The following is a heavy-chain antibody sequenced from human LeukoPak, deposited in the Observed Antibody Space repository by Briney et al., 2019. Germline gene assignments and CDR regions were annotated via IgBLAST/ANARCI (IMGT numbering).Heavy chain of an antibody. CDR2: IYYSGSI. Sequence: SETLSLTCTVSGGSISSGGYYWSWIRQHPGKGLEWIGYIYYSGSIYYNPSLKSRVTISVDTSKNQFSLKLSSVTAADTAVYYCARDRGSSWYLTFDYWGQGTLVTVSS. J-gene: IGHJ4*02. D-gene: IGHD6-13*01. CDR3: ARDRGSSWYLTFDY. CDR1: GGSISSGGYY. V-gene: IGHV4-31*03.